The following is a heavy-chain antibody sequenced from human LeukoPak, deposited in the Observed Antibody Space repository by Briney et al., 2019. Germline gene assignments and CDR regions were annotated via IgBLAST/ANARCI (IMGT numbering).Heavy chain of an antibody. CDR3: ARHQTPNYDILTGYPYYYYYGMDI. J-gene: IGHJ6*02. D-gene: IGHD3-9*01. CDR2: IYYSGST. CDR1: GGSISSYY. V-gene: IGHV4-59*08. Sequence: SETLSLTCTVSGGSISSYYWSWIRQPPGKGLEWIGYIYYSGSTNYNPSLKSRVTISVDTSKNQFSLKLSSVTAADTAVYYCARHQTPNYDILTGYPYYYYYGMDIWGQGTTVTVSS.